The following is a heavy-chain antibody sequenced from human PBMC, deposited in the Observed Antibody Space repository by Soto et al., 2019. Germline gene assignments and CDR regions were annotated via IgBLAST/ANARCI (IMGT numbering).Heavy chain of an antibody. CDR3: ARASGKTYGYNWFDP. CDR1: GGSVSSDYY. CDR2: IYYRGSI. Sequence: PSETLSLTCTVSGGSVSSDYYWSWIRQPPGKGLQWIGYIYYRGSINSNPSLKSRVTISVDTSKNQFSLNLSSVTTADTAFYYCARASGKTYGYNWFDPWGQGTLVTVSS. D-gene: IGHD3-10*01. J-gene: IGHJ5*02. V-gene: IGHV4-61*01.